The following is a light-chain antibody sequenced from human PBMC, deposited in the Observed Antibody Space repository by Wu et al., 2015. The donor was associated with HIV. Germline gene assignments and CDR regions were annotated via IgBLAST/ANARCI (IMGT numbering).Light chain of an antibody. Sequence: EIVLTQSPATLSLSPGETATLSYRASQSVNSYLTWYQQKPGQAPRLLIYDASNRATGIPARFSGSGSGTDFTLTITSLEPEDFAIYYCQQRIKWPGTFGQGTKLEI. CDR1: QSVNSY. CDR3: QQRIKWPGT. V-gene: IGKV3-11*01. J-gene: IGKJ2*02. CDR2: DAS.